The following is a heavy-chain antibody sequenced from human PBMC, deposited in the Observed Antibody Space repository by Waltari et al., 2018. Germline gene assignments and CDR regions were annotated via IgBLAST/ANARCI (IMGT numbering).Heavy chain of an antibody. CDR2: IYYSGST. J-gene: IGHJ6*03. CDR3: ARSRITIFGVENYYYYYMDV. Sequence: QVQLQESGPGLVKPSETLSLTCTVSGGSISSHYWSWIRQPPGKGLEWIGYIYYSGSTNYNPSLKSRVTISVDTSKNQFSLKLSSVTAADTAVYYCARSRITIFGVENYYYYYMDVWGKGTTVTVSS. V-gene: IGHV4-59*11. CDR1: GGSISSHY. D-gene: IGHD3-3*01.